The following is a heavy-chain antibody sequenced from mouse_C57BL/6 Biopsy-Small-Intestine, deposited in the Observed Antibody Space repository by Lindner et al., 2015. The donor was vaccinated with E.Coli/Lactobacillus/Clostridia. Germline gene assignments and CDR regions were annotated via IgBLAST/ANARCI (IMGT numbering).Heavy chain of an antibody. CDR3: ARRYGSSYAMDY. CDR1: GYAFSSSW. CDR2: MYPGDGDT. Sequence: VQLQESEAELMKPGASVKISCKASGYAFSSSWMNWVKQRPGKGLEWIGRMYPGDGDTNYNGKFKDKATLTADKSSSTAYMQLSSLTSEDSAVYFCARRYGSSYAMDYWGQGASVTVSS. D-gene: IGHD1-1*01. V-gene: IGHV1-82*01. J-gene: IGHJ4*01.